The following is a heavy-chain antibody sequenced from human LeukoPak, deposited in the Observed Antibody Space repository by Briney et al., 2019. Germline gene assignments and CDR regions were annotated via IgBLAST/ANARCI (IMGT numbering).Heavy chain of an antibody. Sequence: KPSETLSLSCNVSGDSVSSGYWTCIRQSPGKGLEWIGFIYDNGVTDYNPSLKSRLMISLDTSKNQFSLTLRSVSAADSAIYYCAGRGHRYSRDWGQGILVTVPS. CDR1: GDSVSSGY. CDR2: IYDNGVT. V-gene: IGHV4-4*09. D-gene: IGHD2-15*01. J-gene: IGHJ1*01. CDR3: AGRGHRYSRD.